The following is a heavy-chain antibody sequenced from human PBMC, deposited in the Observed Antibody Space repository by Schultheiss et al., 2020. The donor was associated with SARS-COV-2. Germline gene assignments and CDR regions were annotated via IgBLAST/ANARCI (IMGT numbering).Heavy chain of an antibody. J-gene: IGHJ3*02. CDR3: ARDGWIVATICTFDI. CDR2: ISSSGSTI. Sequence: GGSLRLSCAASGFTFSSYNMNWVRQAPGKGLEWVSYISSSGSTIFYADSVKGRFTISRDNAKNTLYLQMNSLRAEDTAVYYCARDGWIVATICTFDIWGQGTMVTVSS. CDR1: GFTFSSYN. D-gene: IGHD5-12*01. V-gene: IGHV3-48*04.